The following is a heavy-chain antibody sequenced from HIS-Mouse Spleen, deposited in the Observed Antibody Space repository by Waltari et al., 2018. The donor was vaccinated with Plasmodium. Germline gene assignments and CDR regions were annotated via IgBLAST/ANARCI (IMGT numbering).Heavy chain of an antibody. CDR1: GGSFSGYY. D-gene: IGHD3-10*01. V-gene: IGHV4-34*01. J-gene: IGHJ4*02. CDR2: INHSGST. Sequence: QVQLQQWGAGLLKPSETPSLTCAVYGGSFSGYYWSWIRQPPGKGLEGIGEINHSGSTNYNPSLKSRVTISVDTSKNQFSLKLSSVTAADTAVYYCASSGSGSYYYWGQGTLVTVSS. CDR3: ASSGSGSYYY.